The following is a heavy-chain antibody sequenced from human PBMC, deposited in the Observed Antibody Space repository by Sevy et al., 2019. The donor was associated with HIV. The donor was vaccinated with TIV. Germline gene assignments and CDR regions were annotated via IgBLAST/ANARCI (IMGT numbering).Heavy chain of an antibody. CDR3: ARSHITMVRGVLDC. CDR2: IGTSSSYI. CDR1: GFTFSSYS. V-gene: IGHV3-21*01. Sequence: GGSLRLSCAGSGFTFSSYSMSWVRQAPGKGLEWVSSIGTSSSYIYYADSVKGRFTISRDNPKNSLYLQMNSLRAEDTAMYYCARSHITMVRGVLDCWGQRTLVTVSS. J-gene: IGHJ4*02. D-gene: IGHD3-10*01.